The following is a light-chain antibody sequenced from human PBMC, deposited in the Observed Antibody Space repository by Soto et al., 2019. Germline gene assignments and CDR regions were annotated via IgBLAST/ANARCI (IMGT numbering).Light chain of an antibody. CDR1: QSVSSN. CDR3: QQYNNWPWT. J-gene: IGKJ1*01. V-gene: IGKV3-15*01. Sequence: EIVMTQSPATLSVSPGERATLSCRASQSVSSNLAWYQQKLGQAPRLLIYAASTRATGIPARFSGSGSGTEFTLTINSLQSEDFAVYYCQQYNNWPWTFGQGTKVEIK. CDR2: AAS.